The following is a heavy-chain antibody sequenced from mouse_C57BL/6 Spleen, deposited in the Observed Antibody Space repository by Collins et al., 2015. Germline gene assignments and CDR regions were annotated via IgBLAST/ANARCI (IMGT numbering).Heavy chain of an antibody. CDR3: ARGRGNYPYYAMDY. CDR2: INTYTGEP. D-gene: IGHD2-1*01. CDR1: GYTFTNYG. V-gene: IGHV9-3-1*01. Sequence: QIQLVQSGPELKKPGETVKISCKASGYTFTNYGMNWVKQAPGKGLKWMGWINTYTGEPTYADDFKGRFAFSLETSASTAYLQINNLKNEDTATYFCARGRGNYPYYAMDYWGQGTSVTVSS. J-gene: IGHJ4*01.